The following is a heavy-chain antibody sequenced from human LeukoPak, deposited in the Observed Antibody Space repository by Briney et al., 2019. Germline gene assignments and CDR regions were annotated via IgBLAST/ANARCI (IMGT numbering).Heavy chain of an antibody. CDR3: AGRGYSYGYSAAFDY. J-gene: IGHJ4*02. Sequence: PSETLSLTCTVSGGSISSSSYYWGWIRQPPGKGLEWIGSIYYSGSTYYNPSLKSRVTISVDTSKNKFSLKLSSVTAADTAVYYCAGRGYSYGYSAAFDYWGQGTLVAVSS. CDR1: GGSISSSSYY. V-gene: IGHV4-39*07. D-gene: IGHD5-18*01. CDR2: IYYSGST.